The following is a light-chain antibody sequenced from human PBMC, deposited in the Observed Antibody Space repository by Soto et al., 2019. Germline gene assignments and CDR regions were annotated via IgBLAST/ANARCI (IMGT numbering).Light chain of an antibody. CDR2: EIN. Sequence: QSVLTQPPSATGSPGQTVAISCTGTSSDVCGYNYVSRYHQHSGTAAKLMIYEINKSPSGVAVPFSRSEPGTMASLTAACPQAEEDADKYSSSSAGSSKVFGTGTKVTGL. CDR1: SSDVCGYNY. V-gene: IGLV2-8*01. CDR3: SSSAGSSKV. J-gene: IGLJ1*01.